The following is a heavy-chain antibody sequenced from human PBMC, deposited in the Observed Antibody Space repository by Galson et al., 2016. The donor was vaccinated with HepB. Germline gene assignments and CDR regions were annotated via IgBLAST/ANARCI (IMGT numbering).Heavy chain of an antibody. CDR3: ARERGWEQRLYYFNS. D-gene: IGHD1-26*01. J-gene: IGHJ4*02. CDR1: RGTFSSYA. Sequence: SVKVSCKASRGTFSSYAISWVRQAPGQGLEWMGGIIPIFRTANYAQKFQGRVTITADESTSTAYMELSSLRSKDTALYYWARERGWEQRLYYFNSWGQGTLVTVSS. CDR2: IIPIFRTA. V-gene: IGHV1-69*13.